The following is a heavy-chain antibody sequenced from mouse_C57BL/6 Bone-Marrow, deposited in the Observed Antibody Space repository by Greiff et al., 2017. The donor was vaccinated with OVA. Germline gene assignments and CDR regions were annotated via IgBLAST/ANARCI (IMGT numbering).Heavy chain of an antibody. J-gene: IGHJ3*01. CDR1: GYTFTDYE. CDR2: IDPETGGT. CDR3: TRYGNYAWFAY. D-gene: IGHD2-1*01. V-gene: IGHV1-15*01. Sequence: VQGVESGAELVRPGASVTLSCKASGYTFTDYEMHWVKQTPVHGLEWIGAIDPETGGTAYNQKFKGKAILTADKSSSTAYMELRSLTSEDSAVYYCTRYGNYAWFAYWGQGTLVTVSA.